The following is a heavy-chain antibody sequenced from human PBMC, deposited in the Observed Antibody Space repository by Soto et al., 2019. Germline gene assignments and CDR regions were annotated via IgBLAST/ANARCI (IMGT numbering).Heavy chain of an antibody. V-gene: IGHV4-59*01. CDR1: GGAISGYY. CDR3: ARDSAVGSSKRGFEY. CDR2: ISNTGNT. J-gene: IGHJ4*02. D-gene: IGHD2-2*01. Sequence: VQLQESGPRLVRPSETLSLSCTVSGGAISGYYWNWIRQPPGRGLEWIGYISNTGNTNYNPSLRSRVFISVDTSKNQVSLNLRAVTADDTALYYCARDSAVGSSKRGFEYWGQGTLVTVSS.